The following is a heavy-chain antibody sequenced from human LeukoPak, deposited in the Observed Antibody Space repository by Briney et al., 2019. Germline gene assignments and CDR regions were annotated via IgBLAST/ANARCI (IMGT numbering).Heavy chain of an antibody. D-gene: IGHD5-12*01. CDR2: INHSGST. V-gene: IGHV4-34*01. J-gene: IGHJ4*02. Sequence: SETLSLTFAVSGGSSNDHSWSWIRQSPHKGLEWIAEINHSGSTNYNPSLKSRVTLSVDTSKNQFSLKLSSVTAADTAVYYCATDPWGGLRLLDYWGQGTLVTVSS. CDR3: ATDPWGGLRLLDY. CDR1: GGSSNDHS.